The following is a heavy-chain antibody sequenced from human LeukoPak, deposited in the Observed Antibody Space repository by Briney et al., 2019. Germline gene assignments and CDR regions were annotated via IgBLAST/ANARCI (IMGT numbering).Heavy chain of an antibody. Sequence: GGSLRLSCVASGFTFSKYSMQWVRQAPGKGLEWVAFIRYDGSNQYYADSVKGRFTISRDNSKNTLYLQMNSLRAEDTAVYSCARGGDYSNYVGYWGQGTLVTVSS. CDR3: ARGGDYSNYVGY. CDR1: GFTFSKYS. V-gene: IGHV3-30*02. CDR2: IRYDGSNQ. J-gene: IGHJ4*02. D-gene: IGHD4-11*01.